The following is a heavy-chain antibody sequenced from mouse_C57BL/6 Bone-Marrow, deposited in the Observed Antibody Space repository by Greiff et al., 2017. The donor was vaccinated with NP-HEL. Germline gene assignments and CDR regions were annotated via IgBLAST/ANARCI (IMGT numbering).Heavy chain of an antibody. V-gene: IGHV1-69*01. D-gene: IGHD2-5*01. CDR1: GYTFTSYW. CDR3: ARKDYYSNYEDFDY. CDR2: IDPSDSYT. Sequence: QVQLQQPGAELVMPGASVKLSCKASGYTFTSYWMHWVKQRPGQGLEWIGEIDPSDSYTNYNQKFKGKSTLTVDKSSSTAYMQLSSLTSEDSAVYYCARKDYYSNYEDFDYWGQGTTLTVSS. J-gene: IGHJ2*01.